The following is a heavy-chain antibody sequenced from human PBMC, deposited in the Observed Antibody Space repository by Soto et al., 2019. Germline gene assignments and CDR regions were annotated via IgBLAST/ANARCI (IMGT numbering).Heavy chain of an antibody. CDR3: ARVPYDSSGYYGNWFDP. D-gene: IGHD3-22*01. J-gene: IGHJ5*02. CDR2: IRQDGSEK. Sequence: PGGSLRLSCAASGFTFSSYWMSWVRQAPGKGLEWVANIRQDGSEKYYVDSVKGRFTISRDNAKNSLYLQMNSLRAEDTAVYYCARVPYDSSGYYGNWFDPWGQGTLVTVSS. V-gene: IGHV3-7*01. CDR1: GFTFSSYW.